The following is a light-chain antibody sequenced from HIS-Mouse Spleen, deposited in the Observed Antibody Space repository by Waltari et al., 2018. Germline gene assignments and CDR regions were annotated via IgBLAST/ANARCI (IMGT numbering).Light chain of an antibody. CDR2: QDS. J-gene: IGLJ3*02. Sequence: SYELTQPPSVSVSPGQTASITCPVDTLGDKSACWYQQKPGHSPLLVIYQDSKRPSGIPDRFSGSKAGTSASLAISGLRSEDEADYYCAAWDDSLSGWVFGGGTKLTVL. V-gene: IGLV3-1*01. CDR3: AAWDDSLSGWV. CDR1: TLGDKS.